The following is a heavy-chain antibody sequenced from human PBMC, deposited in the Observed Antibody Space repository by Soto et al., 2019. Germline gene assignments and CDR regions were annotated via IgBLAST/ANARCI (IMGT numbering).Heavy chain of an antibody. CDR3: ARVTSMVRGVIDNWFDP. CDR1: GGTFSSYA. D-gene: IGHD3-10*01. V-gene: IGHV1-69*13. CDR2: IIPMYGPA. J-gene: IGHJ5*02. Sequence: SVKVSCKASGGTFSSYAIHWVRQAPGQGLEWMGGIIPMYGPAKYAQRFQGRVTITADESTTTVYMELTSLTSQDTAVYYCARVTSMVRGVIDNWFDPWGHGTLVTVS.